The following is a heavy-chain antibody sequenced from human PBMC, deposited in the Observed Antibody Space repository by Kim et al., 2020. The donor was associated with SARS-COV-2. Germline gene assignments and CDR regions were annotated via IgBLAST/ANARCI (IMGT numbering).Heavy chain of an antibody. Sequence: ASVKVSCKASGYTFTSYCISWVRQAPGQGLEWMGWISADNGNTNYAQKLQGRVTMTTDTSTSTAYMELRSLRSDDTAVYYCAGSGFSSGWPDNWCDPWGQGTLVTVSS. CDR2: ISADNGNT. D-gene: IGHD6-19*01. CDR3: AGSGFSSGWPDNWCDP. V-gene: IGHV1-18*01. CDR1: GYTFTSYC. J-gene: IGHJ5*02.